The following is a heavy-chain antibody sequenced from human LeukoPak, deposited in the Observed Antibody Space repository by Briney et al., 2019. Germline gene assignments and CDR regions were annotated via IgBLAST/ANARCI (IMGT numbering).Heavy chain of an antibody. J-gene: IGHJ4*02. CDR2: IKCKTDGGTT. CDR1: GFTFSNAW. V-gene: IGHV3-15*01. CDR3: TTDLGYCSSTSCYPIFDY. D-gene: IGHD2-2*01. Sequence: PGGSLRLSCAASGFTFSNAWMSWVRQAPGKGLEWVGRIKCKTDGGTTDYAAPVKGRFTISRDDSKNTLYLQMNSLKTEDTAVYYCTTDLGYCSSTSCYPIFDYWGQGTLVTVSS.